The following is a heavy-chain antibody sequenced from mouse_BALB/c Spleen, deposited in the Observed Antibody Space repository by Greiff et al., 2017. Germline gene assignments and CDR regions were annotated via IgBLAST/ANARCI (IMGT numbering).Heavy chain of an antibody. CDR2: IYPSDSYT. J-gene: IGHJ4*01. D-gene: IGHD2-10*02. CDR3: TKYGNYGDAMDY. V-gene: IGHV1-69*02. Sequence: VQLQQPGAELVRPGASVKLSCKASGYTFTSYWINWVKQRPGQGLEWIGNIYPSDSYTNYNQKFKDKATLTVDKSSSTAYMQLSSPTSEDSAVYYCTKYGNYGDAMDYWGQGTSVTVSS. CDR1: GYTFTSYW.